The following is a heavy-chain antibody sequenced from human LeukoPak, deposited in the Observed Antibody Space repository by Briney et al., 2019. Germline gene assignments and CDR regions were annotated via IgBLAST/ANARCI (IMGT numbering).Heavy chain of an antibody. J-gene: IGHJ6*03. CDR2: MNPNSGNT. CDR1: GYTFTSYD. CDR3: ARKGPAAIDDYYYYYMDV. Sequence: ASVKVSCKASGYTFTSYDINWVRQATGQGLEWMGWMNPNSGNTGYAQKFQGRVTMTRNTSISTAYMELSSLRSEDTAVYYCARKGPAAIDDYYYYYMDVWGKGTTVTVSS. V-gene: IGHV1-8*01. D-gene: IGHD2-2*02.